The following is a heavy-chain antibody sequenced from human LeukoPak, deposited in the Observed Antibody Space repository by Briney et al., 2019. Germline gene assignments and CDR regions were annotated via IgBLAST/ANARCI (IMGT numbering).Heavy chain of an antibody. CDR2: IYYNGHT. CDR3: AREGGVDHAVTYPMGRFDP. V-gene: IGHV4-59*01. CDR1: GGSISSFY. D-gene: IGHD7-27*01. Sequence: SETLSLTCTVSGGSISSFYWSWIRQPPGKGLEWIAYIYYNGHTDYNPSLRSRVTISLDTSNNQFSLKLSSVTAADTAVYYCAREGGVDHAVTYPMGRFDPWGQGTLVTVSS. J-gene: IGHJ5*02.